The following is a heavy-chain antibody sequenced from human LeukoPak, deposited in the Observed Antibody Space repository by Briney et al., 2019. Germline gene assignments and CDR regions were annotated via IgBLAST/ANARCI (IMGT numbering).Heavy chain of an antibody. V-gene: IGHV1-2*02. D-gene: IGHD3-22*01. Sequence: GASVKVSCKASGYTFTGYYMHWVRQAPGQGLEWMGWINPNSGGTNYAQKFQGRVTMTRDTSISTAYMELSRLKSDDTAVYYCARAFFDSSPALGYWGRGTLVTVSS. CDR1: GYTFTGYY. CDR2: INPNSGGT. CDR3: ARAFFDSSPALGY. J-gene: IGHJ4*02.